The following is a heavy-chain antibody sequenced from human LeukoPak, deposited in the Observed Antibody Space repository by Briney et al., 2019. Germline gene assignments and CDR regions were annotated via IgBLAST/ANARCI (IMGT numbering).Heavy chain of an antibody. V-gene: IGHV4-59*01. Sequence: SETLSLTCTVSGGSISSYYWSWIRQPPGKGLEWIGYIYYSGSTNYNPSLKSRVTISVDTSKNQFSLKLSSVTAADTAVYYCARDFPIGYSYGTGYFDYWGQGTLVTVSS. J-gene: IGHJ4*02. CDR3: ARDFPIGYSYGTGYFDY. CDR2: IYYSGST. CDR1: GGSISSYY. D-gene: IGHD5-18*01.